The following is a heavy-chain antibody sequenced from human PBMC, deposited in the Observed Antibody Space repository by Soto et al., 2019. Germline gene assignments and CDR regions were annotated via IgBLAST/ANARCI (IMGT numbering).Heavy chain of an antibody. Sequence: SETLSLTCTVSSGSISSYYWSWIRQPPGKGLEWIGYIYYSGSTNYNPSLKSRVTISLDTSKNQFSLKLSSVTAADTAVYFCARQTKYSGNADWARFDYWGQGTLVTVSS. CDR2: IYYSGST. J-gene: IGHJ4*02. V-gene: IGHV4-59*01. CDR1: SGSISSYY. CDR3: ARQTKYSGNADWARFDY. D-gene: IGHD5-12*01.